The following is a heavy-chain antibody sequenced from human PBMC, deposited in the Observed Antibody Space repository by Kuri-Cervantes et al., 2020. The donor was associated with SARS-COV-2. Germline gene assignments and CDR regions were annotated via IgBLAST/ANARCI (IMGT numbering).Heavy chain of an antibody. CDR2: INDSVCT. V-gene: IGHV4-39*01. CDR3: ARHGDISGFLEWLGPPIYFDD. Sequence: WIRQPPGKGLEWIGSINDSVCTYYNPSLKSRVTISVDTSKNHFSLKLSSVPAADTAVYDCARHGDISGFLEWLGPPIYFDDRGQGTPVTVSS. D-gene: IGHD3-3*01. J-gene: IGHJ4*02.